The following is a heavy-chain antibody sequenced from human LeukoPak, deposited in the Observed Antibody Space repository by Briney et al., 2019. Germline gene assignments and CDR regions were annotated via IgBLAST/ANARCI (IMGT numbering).Heavy chain of an antibody. J-gene: IGHJ4*02. CDR1: GFTVSSNY. Sequence: PGGSLRLSCAASGFTVSSNYMTWVRQAPGKGLEWVANIKQDGSEKSYVDSVRGRFTISRDNAKNSLYLQMNSLRAEDTAVYYCGRARYQPLTDYWGQGTLVTVSS. CDR3: GRARYQPLTDY. V-gene: IGHV3-7*01. D-gene: IGHD2-2*01. CDR2: IKQDGSEK.